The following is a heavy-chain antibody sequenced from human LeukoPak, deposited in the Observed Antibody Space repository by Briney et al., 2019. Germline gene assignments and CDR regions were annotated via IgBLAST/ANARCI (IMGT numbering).Heavy chain of an antibody. D-gene: IGHD3-10*01. CDR3: TRGGSMVRGVL. J-gene: IGHJ4*02. CDR2: MNSGGST. V-gene: IGHV3-53*01. CDR1: GCIVSSDF. Sequence: GGSLRLSCSASGCIVSSDFMNWVRQAPGKGLEWVSAMNSGGSTFYADSVKGRFIISRDKSRNTLYLQMNSLSVDDTAVYYCTRGGSMVRGVLWGQGTLVTVSS.